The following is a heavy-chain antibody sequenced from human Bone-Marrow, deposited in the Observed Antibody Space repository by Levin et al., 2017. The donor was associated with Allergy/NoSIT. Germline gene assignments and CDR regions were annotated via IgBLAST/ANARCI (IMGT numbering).Heavy chain of an antibody. V-gene: IGHV3-23*01. Sequence: SCAASGFTFSSYAMSWVRQAPGKGLEWVSAISGSGGSTYYADSVKGRFTISRDNSKNTLYLQMNSLRAEDTAVYYCAKDIGYYYDSSGPPLYFDYWGQGTLVTVSS. CDR2: ISGSGGST. CDR3: AKDIGYYYDSSGPPLYFDY. J-gene: IGHJ4*02. D-gene: IGHD3-22*01. CDR1: GFTFSSYA.